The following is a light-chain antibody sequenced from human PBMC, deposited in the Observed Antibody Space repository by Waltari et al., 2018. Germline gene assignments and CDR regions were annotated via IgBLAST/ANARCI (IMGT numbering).Light chain of an antibody. CDR1: QGISSY. CDR3: QQLNTYPLT. J-gene: IGKJ4*01. Sequence: DIQLTQSPSFLSASVGDRVTIPCRASQGISSYLAWYQQKPGKAPEVLISAASSLQSGVPSRFSGSGSGTEFTLTISSLQPEDFATYYCQQLNTYPLTFGGGTKVEIK. V-gene: IGKV1-9*01. CDR2: AAS.